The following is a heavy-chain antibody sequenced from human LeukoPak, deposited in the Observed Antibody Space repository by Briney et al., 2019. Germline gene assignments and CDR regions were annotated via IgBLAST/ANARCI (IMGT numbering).Heavy chain of an antibody. CDR2: IIPIFGTA. CDR1: GYTFTDNY. J-gene: IGHJ4*02. Sequence: SVKVSCKASGYTFTDNYIHWVRQAPGQGLEWMGGIIPIFGTANYAQKFQGRVTITTDESTSTAYMELSSLRSEDTAVYYCARLSDTAMPYWGQGTPVTVSS. CDR3: ARLSDTAMPY. D-gene: IGHD5-18*01. V-gene: IGHV1-69*05.